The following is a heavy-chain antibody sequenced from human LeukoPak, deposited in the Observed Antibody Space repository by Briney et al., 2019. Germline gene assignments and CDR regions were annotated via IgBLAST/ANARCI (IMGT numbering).Heavy chain of an antibody. CDR1: GFSFSSYE. D-gene: IGHD6-25*01. CDR3: ARDGTPIYSSGWVYMDV. CDR2: TSASGTLT. Sequence: GGSLRLSCAASGFSFSSYEMNWVRQAPGKGLEWISYTSASGTLTHYADSVEGRFTISRDNAKNSLYLQMNSLRGEDTAVYYCARDGTPIYSSGWVYMDVWGKGTTVTISS. V-gene: IGHV3-48*03. J-gene: IGHJ6*04.